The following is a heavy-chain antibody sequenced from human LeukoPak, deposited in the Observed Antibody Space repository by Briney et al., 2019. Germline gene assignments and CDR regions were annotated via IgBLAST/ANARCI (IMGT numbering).Heavy chain of an antibody. V-gene: IGHV4-59*12. Sequence: SETLSPTCTVSGGSISSYYWSWIRQPPGKGLEWIGYIYYSGSTNYNPSLKSRVTISVDTSKNQFSLKLSSVTAADTAVYYCARLPGKSSTSCYRRRGCYFDYWGQGTLVTVSS. D-gene: IGHD2-2*01. CDR3: ARLPGKSSTSCYRRRGCYFDY. CDR2: IYYSGST. J-gene: IGHJ4*02. CDR1: GGSISSYY.